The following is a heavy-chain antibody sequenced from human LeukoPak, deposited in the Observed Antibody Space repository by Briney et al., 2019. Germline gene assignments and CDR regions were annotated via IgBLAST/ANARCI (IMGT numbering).Heavy chain of an antibody. D-gene: IGHD1-26*01. CDR3: ATRRSGSHPYY. V-gene: IGHV4-59*05. CDR1: GGSISSYY. J-gene: IGHJ4*02. CDR2: VFYSGST. Sequence: PSETLSLTCTVSGGSISSYYWEWIRQPPGKGLEWVGSVFYSGSTNYNPSLKSRVTMSVDTSKNQFSLRLSSVTATDTAVYYCATRRSGSHPYYWGQGTLVTVSS.